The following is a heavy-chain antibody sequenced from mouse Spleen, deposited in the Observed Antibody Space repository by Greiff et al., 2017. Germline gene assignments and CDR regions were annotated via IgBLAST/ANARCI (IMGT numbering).Heavy chain of an antibody. J-gene: IGHJ2*01. D-gene: IGHD1-1*01. CDR2: INPSNGGT. CDR1: GYTFTSYW. V-gene: IGHV1-53*01. Sequence: QVQLQQPGTELAKPGASVKLSCKASGYTFTSYWMHWVKQRPGQGLEWIGNINPSNGGTNYNEKFKSKATLTVDKSSSTAYMQLSSLTSEDSAVYYCARITTVVATDFDYWGQGTTLTVSS. CDR3: ARITTVVATDFDY.